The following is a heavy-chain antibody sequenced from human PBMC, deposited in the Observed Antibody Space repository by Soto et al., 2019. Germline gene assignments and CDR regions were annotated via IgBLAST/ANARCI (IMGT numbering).Heavy chain of an antibody. D-gene: IGHD2-21*02. Sequence: QITLKESGPTLVKPTQTLTLTCTFSGFSLSTSGVGVGWIRQPPGKALEWLALIYWDDDKRYNPSLKSRLTITQDTSKSHVVLTMTNMDPVDTATYYCAHIAQRAYCGGDCYRWYFDLWGRGTLVTVSS. CDR1: GFSLSTSGVG. CDR3: AHIAQRAYCGGDCYRWYFDL. J-gene: IGHJ2*01. V-gene: IGHV2-5*02. CDR2: IYWDDDK.